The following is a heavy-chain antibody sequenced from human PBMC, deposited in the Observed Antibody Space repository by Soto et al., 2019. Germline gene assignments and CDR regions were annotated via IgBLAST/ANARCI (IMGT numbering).Heavy chain of an antibody. V-gene: IGHV4-39*01. CDR2: FYYSGST. Sequence: PTGTPALTCTVSDGSISRGPYSWGWIRQPPGKGLEWIGTFYYSGSTNYNPSLESRVTISVDTSRNQFSLKVSSVTAADTAVYYCARLGGYCSSTSCYGNYTMDVWGQGTTVT. CDR3: ARLGGYCSSTSCYGNYTMDV. J-gene: IGHJ6*02. CDR1: DGSISRGPYS. D-gene: IGHD2-2*01.